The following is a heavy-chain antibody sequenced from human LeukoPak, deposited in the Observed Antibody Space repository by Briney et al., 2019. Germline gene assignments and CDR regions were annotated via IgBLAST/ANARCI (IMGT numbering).Heavy chain of an antibody. J-gene: IGHJ4*02. D-gene: IGHD6-19*01. V-gene: IGHV3-74*01. Sequence: TGGSLRLSCAASGLTFSSSWMYWVRQAPGKGLVWVSDINSDGSNTRYAYSVRGRFTISRDNAKEMVHLQMNSLRAEDTAVYYCARAVSGCQAIDYWGQGTLVTVSS. CDR1: GLTFSSSW. CDR2: INSDGSNT. CDR3: ARAVSGCQAIDY.